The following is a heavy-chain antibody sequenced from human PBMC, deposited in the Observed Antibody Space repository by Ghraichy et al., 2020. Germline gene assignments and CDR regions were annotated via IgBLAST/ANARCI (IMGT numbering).Heavy chain of an antibody. CDR2: ISDSGSRT. J-gene: IGHJ4*02. V-gene: IGHV3-23*01. CDR3: ATQVYGRGVYYHFDN. D-gene: IGHD3-3*01. Sequence: GESLNISCAASGFTFSTYAMNWVRQAPGKGLEWVSGISDSGSRTFYADSVKGRFTISRDNSKNTLSLQVISLTAEDTAVYYCATQVYGRGVYYHFDNWGQGTLVTVSS. CDR1: GFTFSTYA.